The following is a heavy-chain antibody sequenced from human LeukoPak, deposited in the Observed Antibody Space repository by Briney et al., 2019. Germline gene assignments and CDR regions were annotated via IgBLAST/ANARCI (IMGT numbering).Heavy chain of an antibody. V-gene: IGHV1-18*01. CDR1: GYAFTTYG. CDR2: ISAYNGNT. CDR3: ARAQRYYYDSSGPSRIFDY. J-gene: IGHJ4*02. D-gene: IGHD3-22*01. Sequence: ASVKVSCKTSGYAFTTYGISWVRQAPGQGPEWMGWISAYNGNTNYAQKPQGRVTMTTDTSTSTAYMELRSLRSDDTAVYYCARAQRYYYDSSGPSRIFDYWGQGTLVTVSS.